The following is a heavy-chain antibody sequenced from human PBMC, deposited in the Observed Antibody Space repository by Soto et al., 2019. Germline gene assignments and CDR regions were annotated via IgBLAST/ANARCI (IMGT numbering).Heavy chain of an antibody. V-gene: IGHV4-30-2*01. CDR3: ARGLSYDWLGAYYFDY. CDR2: IYHSGST. CDR1: GGSISSGGYS. D-gene: IGHD3-9*01. Sequence: SETLSLTCAVSGGSISSGGYSWSWIRQPPGKGLEWIGYIYHSGSTYYNPSLKSRVTISVDRSKNQFSLKLSSVTAADTAVYYCARGLSYDWLGAYYFDYWGQGTLVAVSS. J-gene: IGHJ4*02.